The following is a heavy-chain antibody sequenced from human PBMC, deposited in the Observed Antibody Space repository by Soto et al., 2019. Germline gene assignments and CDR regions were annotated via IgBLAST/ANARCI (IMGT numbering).Heavy chain of an antibody. CDR3: ARDRLYYYDSSGQGFCDY. V-gene: IGHV3-30-3*01. CDR2: ISYDGSNK. CDR1: GFTFSSYA. J-gene: IGHJ4*02. Sequence: QVQLVESGGGVVQPGRSLRLSCAASGFTFSSYAMHWVRQAPGKGLEWVAVISYDGSNKYYADSVKGRFTISRDNSKNTLYLQMNSLRAEDTAVYYCARDRLYYYDSSGQGFCDYWGQGTLVTVSS. D-gene: IGHD3-22*01.